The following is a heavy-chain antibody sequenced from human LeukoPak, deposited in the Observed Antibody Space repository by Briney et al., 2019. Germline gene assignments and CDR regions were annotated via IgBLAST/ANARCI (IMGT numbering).Heavy chain of an antibody. CDR1: GGSFSGYY. D-gene: IGHD6-13*01. CDR2: INHSGST. V-gene: IGHV4-34*01. Sequence: SETLSLTCAVYGGSFSGYYWSWIRQPPGKGLEWIGEINHSGSTNYNPSLKSRVTISVDTSKNQFSLKLSSVTAADTAVYYCARGRGSTSPMEIAAAGTNLGMFDPWGQGTLATVSS. CDR3: ARGRGSTSPMEIAAAGTNLGMFDP. J-gene: IGHJ5*02.